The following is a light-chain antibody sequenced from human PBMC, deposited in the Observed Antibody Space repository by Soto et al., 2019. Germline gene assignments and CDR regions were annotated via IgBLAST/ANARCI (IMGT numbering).Light chain of an antibody. V-gene: IGLV2-23*02. CDR1: SSDVGSYKL. J-gene: IGLJ7*01. CDR2: EVS. CDR3: CSYAGTSTHTV. Sequence: QAVVTQPASVSGSPGQSITISCTGTSSDVGSYKLVSWYQQHPGKAPKLMISEVSKRPSGISDRFSGSKSGSTASLTISGLQAEDEADYYCCSYAGTSTHTVFGGGTQLTVL.